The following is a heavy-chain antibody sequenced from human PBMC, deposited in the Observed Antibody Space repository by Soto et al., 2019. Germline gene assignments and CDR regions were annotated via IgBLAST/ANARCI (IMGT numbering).Heavy chain of an antibody. V-gene: IGHV4-59*01. J-gene: IGHJ6*02. D-gene: IGHD2-21*02. CDR3: TRDLWGYCGTDCYPLDV. CDR2: MYNTGST. Sequence: SETLSLTCTVSGGSISRYYWSGIRQPPGKGLEWIGYMYNTGSTVYNPPFKSRVTISVDTSKNQFSLKLNSVTAADTAVYYCTRDLWGYCGTDCYPLDVWGQGTTVTVSS. CDR1: GGSISRYY.